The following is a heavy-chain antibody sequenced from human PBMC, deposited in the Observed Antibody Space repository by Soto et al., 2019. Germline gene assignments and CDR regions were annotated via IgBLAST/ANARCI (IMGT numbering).Heavy chain of an antibody. CDR2: IYHSGST. J-gene: IGHJ4*02. CDR1: GGSISSGGYS. V-gene: IGHV4-30-2*01. CDR3: AAGGGLPRYY. D-gene: IGHD5-12*01. Sequence: QLQLQESGSGLVKPSQTLSLTCAVSGGSISSGGYSWSWIRQPPGKGLEWIGYIYHSGSTYYNPSLKSRVTLAVDRSKHQFSLKLSSVTAADTAVYYCAAGGGLPRYYWGQGTLVTVSS.